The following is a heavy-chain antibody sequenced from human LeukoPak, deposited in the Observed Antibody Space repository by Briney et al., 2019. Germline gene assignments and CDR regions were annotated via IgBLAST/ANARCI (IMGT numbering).Heavy chain of an antibody. CDR2: IYPGDSDT. V-gene: IGHV5-51*01. CDR3: ARSDLYCSGGSCYLDAFDI. D-gene: IGHD2-15*01. CDR1: GYSFTSYW. J-gene: IGHJ3*02. Sequence: TRGESLKISCKGSGYSFTSYWIGWVRQMPGKGLEWMGIIYPGDSDTRYSPSFQGQVTISADKSISTAYLQWSSLEASDTAMYYCARSDLYCSGGSCYLDAFDIWGQGTMVTVSS.